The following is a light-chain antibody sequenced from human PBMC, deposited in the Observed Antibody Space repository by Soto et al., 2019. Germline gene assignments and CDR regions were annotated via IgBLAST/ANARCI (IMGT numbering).Light chain of an antibody. CDR1: SSDVGGYNY. Sequence: QSVLTQPASVSGSPGQSITISCTGTSSDVGGYNYVSWYQQHPGKAPKLMIYEVSNRPSGVSNRFSGSKSGNTASLTISGRQAEDEADYYCSSYTSSSTHYAFGTGTKV. J-gene: IGLJ1*01. CDR3: SSYTSSSTHYA. CDR2: EVS. V-gene: IGLV2-14*01.